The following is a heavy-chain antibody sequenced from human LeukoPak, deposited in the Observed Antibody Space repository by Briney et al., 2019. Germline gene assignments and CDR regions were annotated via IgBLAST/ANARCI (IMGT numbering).Heavy chain of an antibody. CDR3: ARGNSYFDY. J-gene: IGHJ4*02. Sequence: ASVKVSCKASGYTFTSYDINWVGQATGQGVEGRGWMNLNSGKTGYAKKFQGRVTMTRNTSISTAYMALSSLRSEDTAVYYCARGNSYFDYWGQGTLVTVSS. CDR2: MNLNSGKT. V-gene: IGHV1-8*01. CDR1: GYTFTSYD.